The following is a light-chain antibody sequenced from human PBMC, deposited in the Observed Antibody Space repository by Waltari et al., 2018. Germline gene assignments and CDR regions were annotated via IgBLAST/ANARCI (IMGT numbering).Light chain of an antibody. Sequence: ETVLTQSPDTMSVSPGERANLSCRASQTVSSNLAWYQQKPGQAPRLLIYGASTRATGIPARFSGSGSGTQFTLTISSLQSEDFAVYYCQQYNNWPPWTFGQGTKVEIK. CDR2: GAS. CDR3: QQYNNWPPWT. V-gene: IGKV3-15*01. CDR1: QTVSSN. J-gene: IGKJ1*01.